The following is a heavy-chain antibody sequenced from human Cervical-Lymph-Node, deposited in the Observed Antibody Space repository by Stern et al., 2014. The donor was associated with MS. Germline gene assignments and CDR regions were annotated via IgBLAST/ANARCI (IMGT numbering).Heavy chain of an antibody. J-gene: IGHJ6*02. Sequence: VQLVESGAAVKKPGSSVTVSCTASGGTFSSYAISWVRQAPAPGLAGMGGIIPIFGTANYAQKFQGRVTITADESTSTAYMELSSLRSEDTAVYYCVRAYYYYYGMDVWGQGTTVTVSS. CDR3: VRAYYYYYGMDV. CDR1: GGTFSSYA. CDR2: IIPIFGTA. V-gene: IGHV1-69*01.